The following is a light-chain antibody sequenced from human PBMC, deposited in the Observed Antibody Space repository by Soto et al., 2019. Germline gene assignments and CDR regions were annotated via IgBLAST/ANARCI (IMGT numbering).Light chain of an antibody. V-gene: IGKV3-20*01. J-gene: IGKJ1*01. CDR3: QQYGSSPRT. Sequence: DIVLTQSPGTLSLSPGERATLSCRASQSFSSNHLAWYQQKPGQAPRLLIYGGSSRATGIPDRFSGSGSGTDFTLTISRLEPEDFAVYYCQQYGSSPRTFGQGTKVDI. CDR1: QSFSSNH. CDR2: GGS.